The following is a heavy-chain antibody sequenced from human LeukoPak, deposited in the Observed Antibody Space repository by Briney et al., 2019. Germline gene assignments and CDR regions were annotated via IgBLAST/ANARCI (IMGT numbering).Heavy chain of an antibody. Sequence: GSSVKVSCKASGGTFSSYAISWVRQAPGQGLEWMGGIIPIFGTANYAQKFQGRVTITADKSTSTAYMELSSLRSEDTAVYYCARNLYSGSRSYFDYWGQGTLVTVSS. CDR3: ARNLYSGSRSYFDY. CDR1: GGTFSSYA. V-gene: IGHV1-69*06. D-gene: IGHD5-12*01. CDR2: IIPIFGTA. J-gene: IGHJ4*02.